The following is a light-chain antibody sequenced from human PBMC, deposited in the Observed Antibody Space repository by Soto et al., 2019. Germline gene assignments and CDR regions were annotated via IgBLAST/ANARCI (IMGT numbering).Light chain of an antibody. CDR1: QSISSY. J-gene: IGKJ1*01. Sequence: IRMTQSPSSLSASVGDRVTITCRASQSISSYLNWYQQKPGKAPKLLIYAASSLQSGVPSRFSGSGSGTDFTLTISSLQPEDFAVYYCQQYNNWPWTFGQGTKVDIK. V-gene: IGKV1-39*01. CDR3: QQYNNWPWT. CDR2: AAS.